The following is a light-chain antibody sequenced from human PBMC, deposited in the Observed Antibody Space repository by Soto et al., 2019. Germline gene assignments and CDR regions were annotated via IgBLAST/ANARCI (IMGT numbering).Light chain of an antibody. V-gene: IGKV1-5*01. CDR3: HQYYGYPYT. CDR2: DAS. Sequence: DIQMTQSPSTLSASVGDRITITCRASQNINTWLAWYQQKPGRAPKVLIYDASSLESGVPSRISGSGSGTELILTICSLQLDDFATYYCHQYYGYPYTFRQGTKVAIK. CDR1: QNINTW. J-gene: IGKJ2*01.